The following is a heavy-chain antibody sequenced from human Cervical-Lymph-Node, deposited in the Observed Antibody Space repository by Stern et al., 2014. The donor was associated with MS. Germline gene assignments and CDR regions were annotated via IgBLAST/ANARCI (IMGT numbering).Heavy chain of an antibody. Sequence: VQLLESGGGVVQPGGSLRLSCAASGFTFTNYGMHWVRQAPGQGLEWVAFISYHETKKYSADSVKGRFTISRDNSKNTLYLQLNSLRADDAAVYDCAREKYSYANDNFLDYWGQGTLVAVSS. CDR1: GFTFTNYG. CDR2: ISYHETKK. D-gene: IGHD5-18*01. V-gene: IGHV3-30*02. J-gene: IGHJ4*02. CDR3: AREKYSYANDNFLDY.